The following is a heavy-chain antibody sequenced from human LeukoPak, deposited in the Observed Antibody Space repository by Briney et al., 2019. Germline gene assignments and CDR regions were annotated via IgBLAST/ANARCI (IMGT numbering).Heavy chain of an antibody. Sequence: ASVKVSCKASGYTFTGYYMHWVRQAPGQGLEWMGWINPNSGGTNYAQKFQGRVTMTRDTSISTAYMELSRLRSDDTAVYYCARVGFYSRRYSPAFDIWGQGTMVTVSS. D-gene: IGHD1-26*01. CDR2: INPNSGGT. J-gene: IGHJ3*02. V-gene: IGHV1-2*02. CDR3: ARVGFYSRRYSPAFDI. CDR1: GYTFTGYY.